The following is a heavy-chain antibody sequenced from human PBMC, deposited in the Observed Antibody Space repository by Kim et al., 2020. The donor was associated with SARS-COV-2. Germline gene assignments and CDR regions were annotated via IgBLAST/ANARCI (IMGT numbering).Heavy chain of an antibody. Sequence: SGPTLVNPTQTLTLTCTFSGFSLSTSGMCVSWIRQPPGKALEWLARIDWDDDKYYSTSLKTRLTISKDTSKNQVVLTMTNMDPVDTATYYCARNRFYRIFGVEGYYLDVWGKGTMVTVSS. CDR3: ARNRFYRIFGVEGYYLDV. CDR1: GFSLSTSGMC. CDR2: IDWDDDK. V-gene: IGHV2-70*11. J-gene: IGHJ6*03. D-gene: IGHD3-3*01.